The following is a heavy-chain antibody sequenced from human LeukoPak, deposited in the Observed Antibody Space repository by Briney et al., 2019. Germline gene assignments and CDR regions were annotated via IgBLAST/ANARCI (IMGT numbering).Heavy chain of an antibody. V-gene: IGHV3-23*01. CDR2: MGGTDGRT. J-gene: IGHJ4*02. Sequence: PGGSLRLSCAASGFTFSAYNLNWVRQAPGKGLEWIAAMGGTDGRTYYADFVKGRFTISRDNSKNTLYLQMNSLRAEDTAVYYCTRHPSATLGSVWGQGTLVTVSS. CDR1: GFTFSAYN. CDR3: TRHPSATLGSV. D-gene: IGHD3-16*01.